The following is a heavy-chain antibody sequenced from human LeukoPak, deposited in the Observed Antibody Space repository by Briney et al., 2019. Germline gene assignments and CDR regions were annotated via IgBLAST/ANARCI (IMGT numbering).Heavy chain of an antibody. CDR1: GGSISSSSYY. V-gene: IGHV4-39*07. CDR3: ARGRYSSIAALGAFDY. J-gene: IGHJ4*02. CDR2: IYYSGST. Sequence: SETLSLTCTVSGGSISSSSYYWGWIRQPPGKGLEWIGSIYYSGSTYYNPSLKSRVTISVDTSKNQFSLKLSSVTAADTAVYYCARGRYSSIAALGAFDYWGQGTLVTVSS. D-gene: IGHD6-6*01.